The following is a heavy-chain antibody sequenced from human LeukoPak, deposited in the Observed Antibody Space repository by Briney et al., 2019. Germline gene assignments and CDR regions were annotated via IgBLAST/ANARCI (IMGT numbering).Heavy chain of an antibody. Sequence: GASVKVSCKASGYTFNSYDISWVRQAPGQGLEWMGWISAYNGNTNYAQKLQGRVTMTTDTSTSTAYMELRSLRSDDTAVYYCASDRSKVEARGLDFDPWGQGTLVTVSS. CDR3: ASDRSKVEARGLDFDP. V-gene: IGHV1-18*01. D-gene: IGHD6-6*01. J-gene: IGHJ5*02. CDR2: ISAYNGNT. CDR1: GYTFNSYD.